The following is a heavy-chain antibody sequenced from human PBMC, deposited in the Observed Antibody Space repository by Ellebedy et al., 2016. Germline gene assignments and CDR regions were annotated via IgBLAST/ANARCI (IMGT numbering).Heavy chain of an antibody. CDR1: GYSFTSYW. CDR3: ARRRNVNRAFDI. CDR2: IYPGDSDT. Sequence: GGSLRLXXKGSGYSFTSYWIGWVRQMPGKGLEWMGIIYPGDSDTRYSPSFQGQVTISADKSISTAYLQWSSLKASDTAMYYCARRRNVNRAFDIWGQGTMVTVSS. J-gene: IGHJ3*02. D-gene: IGHD1-1*01. V-gene: IGHV5-51*01.